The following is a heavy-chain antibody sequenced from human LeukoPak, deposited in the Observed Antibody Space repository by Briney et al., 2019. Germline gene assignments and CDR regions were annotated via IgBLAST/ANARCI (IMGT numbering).Heavy chain of an antibody. V-gene: IGHV3-33*01. Sequence: GGSLRLSCAASGFTFSSYGMPWVRQAPGKGLEWVAVIWYDGSNKYYADSVKGRFTISRDNSKNTLYLQMNSLRAEDTAVYYCARDRYLYVRALGTPVVYWGEGTLVTVSS. D-gene: IGHD4-23*01. CDR2: IWYDGSNK. CDR3: ARDRYLYVRALGTPVVY. CDR1: GFTFSSYG. J-gene: IGHJ4*02.